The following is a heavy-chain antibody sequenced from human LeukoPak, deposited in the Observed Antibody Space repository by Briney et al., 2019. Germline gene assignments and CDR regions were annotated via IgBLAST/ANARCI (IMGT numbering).Heavy chain of an antibody. CDR2: ISYDGSNK. Sequence: GRSLRLSCAASGFTFSSYAMHWVRQAPGKGLEWVAVISYDGSNKYYADSVKGRFTISRDNSKNTLYLQMNSLRAEDTAVYYCARSAWELQRSAYYFDYWGQGTLVTVSS. D-gene: IGHD1-26*01. J-gene: IGHJ4*02. CDR3: ARSAWELQRSAYYFDY. V-gene: IGHV3-30-3*01. CDR1: GFTFSSYA.